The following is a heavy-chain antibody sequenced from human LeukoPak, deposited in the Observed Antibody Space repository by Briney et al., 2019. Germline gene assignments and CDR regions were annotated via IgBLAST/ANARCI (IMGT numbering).Heavy chain of an antibody. V-gene: IGHV3-23*01. CDR1: GFTFSSYG. D-gene: IGHD3-10*01. CDR2: ISGSGGST. Sequence: GGTLRLSCAASGFTFSSYGMSWVRQAPGKGLEWVSAISGSGGSTYYADSVKGRFTISRHNSKNTLYLQMNSLRAEDTAVYYCAKKSRGSGSYYGDYWGQGILVTVSS. CDR3: AKKSRGSGSYYGDY. J-gene: IGHJ4*02.